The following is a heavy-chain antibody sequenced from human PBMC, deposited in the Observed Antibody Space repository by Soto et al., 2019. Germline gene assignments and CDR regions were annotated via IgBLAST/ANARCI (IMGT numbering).Heavy chain of an antibody. CDR2: INHSGST. Sequence: SETLSLTCAVSGGSISSGGYSWSWIRQPPGKGLEWIGEINHSGSTNYNPSLKSRVTISVDTSKNQFSLKLSSVTAADTAVYYCARGRRYSSGWDYYYYMDVWGKGTTVTVSS. CDR1: GGSISSGGYS. J-gene: IGHJ6*03. D-gene: IGHD6-19*01. V-gene: IGHV4-34*01. CDR3: ARGRRYSSGWDYYYYMDV.